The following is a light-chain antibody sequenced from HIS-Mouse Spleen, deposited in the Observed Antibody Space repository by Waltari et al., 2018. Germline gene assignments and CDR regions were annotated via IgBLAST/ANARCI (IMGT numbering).Light chain of an antibody. V-gene: IGLV2-8*01. CDR2: EVS. J-gene: IGLJ3*02. CDR3: SSYAGSNNPWV. CDR1: SSYVGGYNY. Sequence: QSALTQPPSASGSPGQSVTISCTGTSSYVGGYNYVSWYQQHPGKAPKLMIYEVSKRPSGVPDRFSGSKSDNTASLTVSGLQAEDEADYYCSSYAGSNNPWVFGGGTKLTVL.